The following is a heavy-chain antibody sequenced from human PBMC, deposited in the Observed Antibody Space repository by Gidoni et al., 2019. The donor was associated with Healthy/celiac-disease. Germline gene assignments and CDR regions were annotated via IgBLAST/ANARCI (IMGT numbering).Heavy chain of an antibody. D-gene: IGHD3-22*01. V-gene: IGHV3-74*01. CDR1: GFTFSSYW. J-gene: IGHJ4*02. CDR3: AKEIYYDSSGYYPLGFDY. CDR2: INSDGSST. Sequence: EVQLVESGGGLVQPGGSLRLSCAASGFTFSSYWMHWVRQAPGKGLVWVSRINSDGSSTSYADSVKGRFTISRDNAKNTLYLQMNSLRAEDTAVYYCAKEIYYDSSGYYPLGFDYWGQGTLVTVSS.